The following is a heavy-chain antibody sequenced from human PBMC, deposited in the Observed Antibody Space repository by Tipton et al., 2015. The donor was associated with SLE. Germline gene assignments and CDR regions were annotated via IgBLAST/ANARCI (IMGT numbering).Heavy chain of an antibody. D-gene: IGHD2-2*01. CDR1: GGSITATSFY. Sequence: TLSLTCTVSGGSITATSFYWGWVRQPPGKGLEWIGSVYYSGSTYYNPSLKSRVTMSVETSRNQFSLKLSSVTATDTAVYYCLGVPAASYYYSYGMDVWGQGTTVTVSS. CDR3: LGVPAASYYYSYGMDV. V-gene: IGHV4-39*01. J-gene: IGHJ6*02. CDR2: VYYSGST.